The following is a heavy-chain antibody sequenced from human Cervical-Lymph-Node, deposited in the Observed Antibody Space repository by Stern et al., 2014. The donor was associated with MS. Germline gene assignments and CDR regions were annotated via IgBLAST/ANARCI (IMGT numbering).Heavy chain of an antibody. Sequence: EVQLEESGGGLVKPGGSLRLSCDASGFTFSHYSINWVRQAPGKGLEWTSSICNNSTHTYYADSVEGRFTIPRDSAKDSVSLHMVSLRAEDTAVYYCARARVGDYARSPHLDSWGQGTLVTVSS. CDR2: ICNNSTHT. V-gene: IGHV3-21*01. CDR1: GFTFSHYS. D-gene: IGHD4-17*01. CDR3: ARARVGDYARSPHLDS. J-gene: IGHJ4*02.